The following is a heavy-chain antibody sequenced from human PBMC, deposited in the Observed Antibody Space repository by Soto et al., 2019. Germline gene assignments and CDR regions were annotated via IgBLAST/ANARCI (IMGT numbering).Heavy chain of an antibody. D-gene: IGHD3-3*01. CDR3: ARGQRFSDWFDP. V-gene: IGHV4-59*12. CDR2: IYYSGST. Sequence: PSETLSLTCTVSGGSISNYYWSWIRQPPGGGLEWIGQIYYSGSTNYNPSLKSRVTISLDTSMNHFSLRLSSVTAADTAVYYCARGQRFSDWFDPWGQGTLVTVSS. J-gene: IGHJ5*02. CDR1: GGSISNYY.